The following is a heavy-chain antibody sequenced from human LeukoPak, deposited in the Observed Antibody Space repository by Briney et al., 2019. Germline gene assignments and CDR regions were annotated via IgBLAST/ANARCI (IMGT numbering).Heavy chain of an antibody. CDR2: IYYSGST. CDR1: GGSISSSSYY. CDR3: ARHQLRLQHAFDI. J-gene: IGHJ3*02. D-gene: IGHD6-13*01. V-gene: IGHV4-39*01. Sequence: AETLSLTCTASGGSISSSSYYWGWIRQPPGKGLEWIGSIYYSGSTYYNPSLKSRVTITVNASKNQLSLKLSSVTAADTAVYYCARHQLRLQHAFDIWGQGTMVTVSS.